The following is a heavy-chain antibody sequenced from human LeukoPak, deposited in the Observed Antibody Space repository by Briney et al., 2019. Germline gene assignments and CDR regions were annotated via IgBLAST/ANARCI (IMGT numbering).Heavy chain of an antibody. CDR3: ARSMGLGLNYYASGMKIDY. Sequence: ASVTVSCKASGYTFTSYGISWVRQAPGQGLEWMGWITPKSGGTDYAQKFQGRVTMTRDTSISTAYMELSRLRSDDTAVYYCARSMGLGLNYYASGMKIDYWGQGTLVTVSS. J-gene: IGHJ4*02. CDR2: ITPKSGGT. CDR1: GYTFTSYG. D-gene: IGHD3-10*01. V-gene: IGHV1-2*02.